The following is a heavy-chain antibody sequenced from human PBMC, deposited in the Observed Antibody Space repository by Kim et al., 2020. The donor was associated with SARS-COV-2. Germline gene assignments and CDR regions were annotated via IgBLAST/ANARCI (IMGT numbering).Heavy chain of an antibody. CDR1: GGSISSSSYY. CDR2: IYYSGST. J-gene: IGHJ4*02. CDR3: ARHVRGWLQLFPSYFDY. D-gene: IGHD5-12*01. V-gene: IGHV4-39*01. Sequence: SETLSLTCTVSGGSISSSSYYWGWIRQPPGKGLEWIGSIYYSGSTYYNLSLKSRLTISVDTSKNQFSLKLSSVTAADTSVYYCARHVRGWLQLFPSYFDYWGQGTLVTVSS.